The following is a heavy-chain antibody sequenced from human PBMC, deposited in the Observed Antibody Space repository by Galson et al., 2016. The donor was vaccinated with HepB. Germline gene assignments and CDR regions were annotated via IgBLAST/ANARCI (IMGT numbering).Heavy chain of an antibody. CDR3: ARDNGPSWGYDVWSGYFNGMDV. Sequence: SETLSLTCAVSGDSISSSYWWSWVRQSPGKGLEWIGEIYHSGTTNYNPSLTSRVTISVDKSKNQFSLNLNSMTAADTAVYYCARDNGPSWGYDVWSGYFNGMDVWGQGTTVTVSS. CDR2: IYHSGTT. J-gene: IGHJ6*02. CDR1: GDSISSSYW. D-gene: IGHD3-3*01. V-gene: IGHV4-4*02.